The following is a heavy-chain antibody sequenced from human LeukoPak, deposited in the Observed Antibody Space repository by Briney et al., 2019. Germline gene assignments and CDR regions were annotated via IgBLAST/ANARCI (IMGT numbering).Heavy chain of an antibody. J-gene: IGHJ4*02. CDR3: TRDNYDSSGYYFD. V-gene: IGHV3-48*03. D-gene: IGHD3-22*01. CDR1: GFTFSSYE. Sequence: GGSLRLSCAASGFTFSSYEMNWVRQAPGKGLEGVSYISSSGSTTHYADSVKGRFTISRDNAKNSLYLQMNSLRAEDTAVYYCTRDNYDSSGYYFDWGQGTLVTVSS. CDR2: ISSSGSTT.